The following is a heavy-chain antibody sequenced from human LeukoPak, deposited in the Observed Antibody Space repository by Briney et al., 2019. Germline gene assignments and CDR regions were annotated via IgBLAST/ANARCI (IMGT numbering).Heavy chain of an antibody. V-gene: IGHV3-7*01. CDR3: ARDYYDILTANRQTKSSYFDY. Sequence: PGGSLRLSCSASGFTFSNCWMTWVRQAPGKGLEWVANIKEDGSRIYYVDSVKGRFTISRDNAKNSLYLQMNSLRAEDTAVYYCARDYYDILTANRQTKSSYFDYWGQGTLVTVSS. CDR1: GFTFSNCW. D-gene: IGHD3-9*01. CDR2: IKEDGSRI. J-gene: IGHJ4*02.